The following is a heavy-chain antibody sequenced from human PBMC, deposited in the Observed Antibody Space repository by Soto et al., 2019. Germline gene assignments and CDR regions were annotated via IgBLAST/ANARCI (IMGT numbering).Heavy chain of an antibody. CDR2: ISYDGSNK. J-gene: IGHJ4*02. CDR3: ARDPYYYDSSGYFDY. CDR1: GFTFSSYA. D-gene: IGHD3-22*01. Sequence: WGSLRLSCAASGFTFSSYAMHWVRQAPGKGLEWVAVISYDGSNKYYADSVKGRFTISRDNSKNTLYLQMNSLRAEDTAVYYCARDPYYYDSSGYFDYWGQGTLVTVSS. V-gene: IGHV3-30-3*01.